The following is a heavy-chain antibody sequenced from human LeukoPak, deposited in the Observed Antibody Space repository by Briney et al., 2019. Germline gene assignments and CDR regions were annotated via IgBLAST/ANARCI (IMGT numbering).Heavy chain of an antibody. CDR1: GFIFSSYG. Sequence: GGSLRLSCVASGFIFSSYGMHWVRQAPGKGLEWVSGISGAGGYTYHADSVKGRFTISRDNSKSTLYLQMNSLRAEDTAVYYCAKSHDYSTSWYDFWGQGTLVTVSS. V-gene: IGHV3-23*01. J-gene: IGHJ5*01. CDR2: ISGAGGYT. CDR3: AKSHDYSTSWYDF. D-gene: IGHD6-13*01.